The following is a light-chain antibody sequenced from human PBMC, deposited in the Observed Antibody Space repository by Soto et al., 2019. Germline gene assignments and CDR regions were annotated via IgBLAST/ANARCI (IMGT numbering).Light chain of an antibody. V-gene: IGLV2-14*01. CDR1: SSDVGAYNH. CDR2: EVN. CDR3: CSYTTSDTRV. Sequence: QSALTQPASVSGSPGQSITISCTGTSSDVGAYNHVSWYQHHPGKAPKLMIYEVNNRPSGVSNRFSGSKSGYTASLTISALQAEDEADYYCCSYTTSDTRVFGTGTKLTVL. J-gene: IGLJ1*01.